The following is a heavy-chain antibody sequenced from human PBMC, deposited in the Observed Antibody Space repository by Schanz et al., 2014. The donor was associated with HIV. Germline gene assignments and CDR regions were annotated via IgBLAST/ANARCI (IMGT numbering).Heavy chain of an antibody. CDR2: ISGYKGNT. J-gene: IGHJ4*02. CDR1: GYTFTTYG. V-gene: IGHV1-18*01. D-gene: IGHD3-10*01. Sequence: QIQLVQSGAEVKKPGASVKVSCRASGYTFTTYGITWVRQAPGQGLEWMGWISGYKGNTNHAQKLQGRVTMTTDTSTSTAYMELRSLRSDDTAVYYCARVGSGSYYVRYFDYWGQGTLVTVSS. CDR3: ARVGSGSYYVRYFDY.